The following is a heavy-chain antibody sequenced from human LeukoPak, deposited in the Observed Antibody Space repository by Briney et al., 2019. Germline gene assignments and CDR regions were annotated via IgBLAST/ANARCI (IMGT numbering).Heavy chain of an antibody. V-gene: IGHV4-34*01. D-gene: IGHD4-23*01. J-gene: IGHJ4*02. CDR3: ARLTVVTPRGVDY. CDR1: GGSFSGYY. Sequence: SGTLSLTCAVYGGSFSGYYWSWIRQPPGKGLEWIGEINHSGSTNYNPSLKSRVTISVDTSKNQFSLKLSSVTAADTAVYYCARLTVVTPRGVDYWGQGTLVTVSS. CDR2: INHSGST.